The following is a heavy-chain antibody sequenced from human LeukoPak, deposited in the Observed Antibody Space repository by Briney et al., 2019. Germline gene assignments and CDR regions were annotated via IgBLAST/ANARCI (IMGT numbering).Heavy chain of an antibody. CDR2: IKQDGSEK. V-gene: IGHV3-7*05. CDR1: GFTLSTCW. CDR3: ARVRGDTGGNSDY. Sequence: GGSLRLSCSASGFTLSTCWMSWVRHAPGKGLEWVANIKQDGSEKYYVDSVKGRFTISRDNAKNLLYLQMNTLRAEDTAVYYCARVRGDTGGNSDYWGQGTLVTVSS. J-gene: IGHJ4*02. D-gene: IGHD4-23*01.